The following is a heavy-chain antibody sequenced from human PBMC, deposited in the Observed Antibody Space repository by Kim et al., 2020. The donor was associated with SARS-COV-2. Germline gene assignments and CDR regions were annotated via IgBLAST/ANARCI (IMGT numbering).Heavy chain of an antibody. CDR1: GYTFTSYA. Sequence: ASVKVSCKASGYTFTSYAMNWVRQAPGQGLEWMGWINTNTGNPTYAQGFTGRFVFSLDTSVSTAYLQISSLKAEDTAVYYCARDDYSNYVGYYGMDVWGQGTTVTVSS. J-gene: IGHJ6*02. V-gene: IGHV7-4-1*02. D-gene: IGHD4-4*01. CDR3: ARDDYSNYVGYYGMDV. CDR2: INTNTGNP.